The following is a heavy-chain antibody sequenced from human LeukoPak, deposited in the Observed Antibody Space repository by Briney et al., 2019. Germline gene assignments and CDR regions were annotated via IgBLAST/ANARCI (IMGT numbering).Heavy chain of an antibody. V-gene: IGHV7-4-1*02. CDR3: ARGVGFGSLGADYYYYMDV. CDR1: GYTFTSYA. D-gene: IGHD6-13*01. CDR2: INTNTGNP. Sequence: GASVKVSCKASGYTFTSYAMNWVRQAPGQGLEWMGWINTNTGNPTYAQGFIGRFVFSLDTSVSTAYLQISSLKAEDTAVYYCARGVGFGSLGADYYYYMDVWGKGTTVTVSS. J-gene: IGHJ6*03.